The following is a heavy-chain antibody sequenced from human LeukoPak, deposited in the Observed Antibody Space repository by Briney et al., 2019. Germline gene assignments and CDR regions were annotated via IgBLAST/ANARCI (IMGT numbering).Heavy chain of an antibody. CDR1: GFTFDTYA. J-gene: IGHJ4*02. V-gene: IGHV3-30*02. CDR3: AKVIVVVPAATDY. D-gene: IGHD2-2*01. CDR2: IRYDGSNK. Sequence: RGSLRLSCAASGFTFDTYAMHWVRQAPGKGLEWVAFIRYDGSNKYYADSVKGRFTISRDNSKNTLYLQMNSLRAEDTAVYYCAKVIVVVPAATDYWGQGTLVTVSS.